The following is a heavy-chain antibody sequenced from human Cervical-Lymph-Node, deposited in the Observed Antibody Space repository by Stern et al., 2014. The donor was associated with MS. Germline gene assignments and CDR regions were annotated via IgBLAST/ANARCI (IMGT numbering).Heavy chain of an antibody. CDR3: ALGAEWFDP. V-gene: IGHV4-61*02. J-gene: IGHJ5*02. D-gene: IGHD1-26*01. CDR1: GGSISNDNFF. Sequence: QLQLQESGPGLVKPSQTLSLTCTVSGGSISNDNFFWSWIRQPAGKGLEWIGRVYLSGSTNYNPSLKSRVTISMETSMNPFSLKLTSVTAADTAVYYCALGAEWFDPWGQGTLVTVSS. CDR2: VYLSGST.